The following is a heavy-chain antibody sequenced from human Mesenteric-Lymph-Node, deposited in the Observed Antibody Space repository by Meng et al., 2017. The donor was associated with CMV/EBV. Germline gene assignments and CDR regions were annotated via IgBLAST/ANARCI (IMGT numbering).Heavy chain of an antibody. CDR3: ARGSSYDILTGYFDY. J-gene: IGHJ4*02. D-gene: IGHD3-9*01. V-gene: IGHV4-34*01. Sequence: QVALHQWGAGLLKPSGTLSVTCAVYGGSFSGYYWNWIRQSPEKGLEWIGEINHSGSTTYNPSFTSRIIISVDTSTNQISLNMSSVTAADTAVYYCARGSSYDILTGYFDYWGQGALVTVSS. CDR2: INHSGST. CDR1: GGSFSGYY.